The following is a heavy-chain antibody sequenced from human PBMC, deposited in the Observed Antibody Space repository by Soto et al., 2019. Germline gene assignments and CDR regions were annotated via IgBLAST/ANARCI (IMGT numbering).Heavy chain of an antibody. CDR1: GFTFSNAW. CDR3: TTDFTQINSGYGPAY. CDR2: IKSKTDGGTT. V-gene: IGHV3-15*01. D-gene: IGHD5-12*01. Sequence: GGSLRLSCAASGFTFSNAWMSWVRQAPGKGLEWVGRIKSKTDGGTTDYAAPVKGRFTISRDDSKNTLYLQMNSLKTEDTAVYYCTTDFTQINSGYGPAYWGQGTLVTVSS. J-gene: IGHJ4*02.